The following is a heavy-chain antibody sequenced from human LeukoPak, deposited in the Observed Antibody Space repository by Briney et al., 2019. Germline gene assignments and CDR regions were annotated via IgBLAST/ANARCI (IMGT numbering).Heavy chain of an antibody. V-gene: IGHV3-30*04. J-gene: IGHJ4*02. D-gene: IGHD7-27*01. CDR1: GFTFSTSA. CDR2: ISYDGKKK. CDR3: AKDANWGSVNFDY. Sequence: GGSLRLSCAASGFTFSTSAMHWVRQAPGKGLEWVAVISYDGKKKNYPDSVKGRFTTSRDNSKNTLYLQMNSLRAEDTAMYYCAKDANWGSVNFDYWGQGTLVTVSS.